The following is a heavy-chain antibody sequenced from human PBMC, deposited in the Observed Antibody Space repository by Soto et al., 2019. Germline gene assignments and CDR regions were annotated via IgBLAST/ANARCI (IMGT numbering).Heavy chain of an antibody. V-gene: IGHV4-34*12. Sequence: ASGTPSLPFAGSGGCLRGFYWSWIRQPPGKGLEWIGEIIHTGSTNYNPSLKSRVTMSMDTSKNQFSLKLNSVTAADTAVYYCARVKMTSGADWGQGTLVTVSS. J-gene: IGHJ4*02. CDR3: ARVKMTSGAD. CDR1: GGCLRGFY. D-gene: IGHD3-10*01. CDR2: IIHTGST.